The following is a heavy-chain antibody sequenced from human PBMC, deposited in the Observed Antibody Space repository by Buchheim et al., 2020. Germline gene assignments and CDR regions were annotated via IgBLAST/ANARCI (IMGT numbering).Heavy chain of an antibody. CDR1: GGTFSSYA. CDR2: IIPILGIA. J-gene: IGHJ2*01. D-gene: IGHD4-17*01. Sequence: QVQLVQSGAEVKKPGSSVKVSCKASGGTFSSYAISWVRQAPGQGLEWMGRIIPILGIANYAQKFQGRVTITADKSTSTAYMELSSLRSEDTAVYYCARDMLGDGDLPSHWYFDLWGRGTL. CDR3: ARDMLGDGDLPSHWYFDL. V-gene: IGHV1-69*04.